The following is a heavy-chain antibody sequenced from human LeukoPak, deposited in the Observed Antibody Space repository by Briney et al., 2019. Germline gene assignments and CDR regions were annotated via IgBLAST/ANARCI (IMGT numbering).Heavy chain of an antibody. Sequence: ASVKVSCKASGHTFTGYYMHWVRQAPGQGLEWMGRINPNSGGTNYAQKFQGRVTMTRDTSISTAYMELSRLRSDDTAVYYCAREVRRQLGDYYYYYMDVWGKGTTVTVSS. D-gene: IGHD6-6*01. CDR1: GHTFTGYY. J-gene: IGHJ6*03. CDR2: INPNSGGT. V-gene: IGHV1-2*06. CDR3: AREVRRQLGDYYYYYMDV.